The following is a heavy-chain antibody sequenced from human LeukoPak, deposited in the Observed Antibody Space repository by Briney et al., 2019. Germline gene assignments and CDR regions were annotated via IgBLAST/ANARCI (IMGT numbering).Heavy chain of an antibody. J-gene: IGHJ4*02. CDR2: IYYSGST. CDR3: ARDHGYSYGQDY. Sequence: SETLSLTCTVSGGSISSGGYYWSWIRQHPGKGLEWIGYIYYSGSTNYNPSLKSRVTISVDTSKNQFSLRLSSVTAADTAVYYCARDHGYSYGQDYWGQGTLVTVSS. V-gene: IGHV4-31*03. CDR1: GGSISSGGYY. D-gene: IGHD5-18*01.